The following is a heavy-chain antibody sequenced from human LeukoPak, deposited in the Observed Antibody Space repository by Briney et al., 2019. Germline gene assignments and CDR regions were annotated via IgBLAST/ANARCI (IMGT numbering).Heavy chain of an antibody. J-gene: IGHJ2*01. CDR1: GYTFTSYG. CDR2: ISAYNGNT. V-gene: IGHV1-18*01. CDR3: ARGGIVVVPESWYFDL. D-gene: IGHD2-2*01. Sequence: ASVKVSCKVSGYTFTSYGISWVRQAPGQGLEWMGWISAYNGNTNYAQKLQGRVTMTTDTSTSTAYMELSSLRSEDTAVYYCARGGIVVVPESWYFDLWGRGTLVTVSS.